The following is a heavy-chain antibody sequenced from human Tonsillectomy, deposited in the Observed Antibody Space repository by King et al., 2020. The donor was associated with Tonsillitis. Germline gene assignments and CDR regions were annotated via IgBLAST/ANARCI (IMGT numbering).Heavy chain of an antibody. V-gene: IGHV4-38-2*02. Sequence: QLQESGPGLVKPSETLSLTCTVSGYSISSGFYWGRIRQPPGKGLEWIGHIYHSGNTYYNPYLKSRVTISVDTSKNQFSLKLSSVTAADTAVYYCARVKGYSGYIAPLDYWGQGTLVPVSS. CDR1: GYSISSGFY. CDR3: ARVKGYSGYIAPLDY. J-gene: IGHJ4*02. CDR2: IYHSGNT. D-gene: IGHD5-12*01.